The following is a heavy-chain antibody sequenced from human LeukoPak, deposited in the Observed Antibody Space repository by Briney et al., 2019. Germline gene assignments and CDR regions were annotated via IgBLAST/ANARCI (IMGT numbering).Heavy chain of an antibody. CDR3: AKVARLHGSTDY. CDR1: GFTFSDYW. V-gene: IGHV3-30*18. Sequence: GGSLRLSCAASGFTFSDYWMNWVRQAPGKGLEWVAVISYDGSNKYYADSVKGRFTISRDNSKNTLYLQMNSLRAEDTAVYYCAKVARLHGSTDYWGQGTLVTVSS. CDR2: ISYDGSNK. J-gene: IGHJ4*02.